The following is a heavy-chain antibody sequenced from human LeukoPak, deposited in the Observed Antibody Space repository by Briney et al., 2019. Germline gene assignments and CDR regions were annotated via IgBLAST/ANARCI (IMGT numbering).Heavy chain of an antibody. CDR2: IYYSGST. D-gene: IGHD2-21*02. J-gene: IGHJ3*02. CDR1: GGSISSGDYY. CDR3: ARDSHIVVVTAMPDAFDI. V-gene: IGHV4-30-4*01. Sequence: PSETLSLTCTVSGGSISSGDYYWSWIRQPPGKGLEWIGYIYYSGSTYYNPSLKSRVTISVDTSKNQFSLKLSSVTAADTAVYYCARDSHIVVVTAMPDAFDIWGQGTMVTVSS.